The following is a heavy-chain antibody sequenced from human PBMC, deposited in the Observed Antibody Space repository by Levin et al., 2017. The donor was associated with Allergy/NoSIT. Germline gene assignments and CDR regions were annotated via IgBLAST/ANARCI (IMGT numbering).Heavy chain of an antibody. D-gene: IGHD3-16*01. CDR2: IIPIFGTA. J-gene: IGHJ2*01. Sequence: ASVKVSCKASGGTFSSYAFSWVRQAPGQGLEWMGGIIPIFGTANYAQKFQGRVTITADKSTSTAYMELSSLRSEDTAVYYCASLDLGGNWYFDLWGRGTLVTVSS. CDR3: ASLDLGGNWYFDL. V-gene: IGHV1-69*06. CDR1: GGTFSSYA.